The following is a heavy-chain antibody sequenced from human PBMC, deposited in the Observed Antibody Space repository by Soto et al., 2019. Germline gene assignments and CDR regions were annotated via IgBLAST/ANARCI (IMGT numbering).Heavy chain of an antibody. D-gene: IGHD3-3*01. CDR3: ASYDFWSGYYIDRDLDY. J-gene: IGHJ4*02. V-gene: IGHV3-30*03. CDR2: ISYDGSNK. CDR1: GFTFSSYG. Sequence: PGGSLRLSCAASGFTFSSYGMHWVRQAPGKGLEWVAVISYDGSNKYYADSVKGRFTISRDNSKNTLYLQMNSLRAEDTAVYYCASYDFWSGYYIDRDLDYWGQGTLVTVSS.